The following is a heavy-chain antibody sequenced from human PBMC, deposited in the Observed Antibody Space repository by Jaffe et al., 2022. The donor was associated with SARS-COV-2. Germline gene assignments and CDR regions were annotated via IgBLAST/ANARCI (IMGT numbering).Heavy chain of an antibody. Sequence: QITLKESGPTLVKPTQTLALTCTFSGFSLSTSGVGVGWIRQPPGKALEWLALIYWDDDKRHRPSLKSRLIITKDTSKNQVVLTMTNVDPVDTATYYCAHSPFGSGSYRHFDYWGQGIMVTVSS. CDR1: GFSLSTSGVG. V-gene: IGHV2-5*02. CDR2: IYWDDDK. J-gene: IGHJ4*02. D-gene: IGHD3-10*01. CDR3: AHSPFGSGSYRHFDY.